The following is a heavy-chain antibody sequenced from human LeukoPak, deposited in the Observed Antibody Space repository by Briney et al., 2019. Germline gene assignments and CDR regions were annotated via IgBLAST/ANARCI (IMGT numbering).Heavy chain of an antibody. V-gene: IGHV4-59*08. CDR2: IYYSGST. CDR1: GGSISSYY. Sequence: SETLSLTCTASGGSISSYYWRWIRQPPGKGLEWIGYIYYSGSTNYNPSLRSRVTISVDTSKNQFSLKLSSVTAADTAVYYCARHVSGGYDWGEFDYWGQGTLVTVSS. J-gene: IGHJ4*02. D-gene: IGHD5-12*01. CDR3: ARHVSGGYDWGEFDY.